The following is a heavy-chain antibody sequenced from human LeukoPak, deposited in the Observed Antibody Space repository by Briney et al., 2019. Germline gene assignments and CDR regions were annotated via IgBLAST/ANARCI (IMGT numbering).Heavy chain of an antibody. Sequence: GGSLRLSCAASGFTFSNYGMHWVRQAPGKGLEWVAFVRSDGDIKYYADSVKGRFTFSRDNSRTTLYLQMNSLRAEDTAVYHCAKDLPAAYFDYWGQGTLVTVSS. D-gene: IGHD2-2*01. CDR3: AKDLPAAYFDY. CDR2: VRSDGDIK. V-gene: IGHV3-30*02. J-gene: IGHJ4*02. CDR1: GFTFSNYG.